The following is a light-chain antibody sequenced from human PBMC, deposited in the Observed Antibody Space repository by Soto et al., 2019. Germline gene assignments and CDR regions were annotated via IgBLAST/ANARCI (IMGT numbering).Light chain of an antibody. Sequence: DIQMTQSPSSLSASVGDRVTITCRASQDIRNDLGWYQQKPGKAPKLLIYAASTLQSGVPSRFSGSGSGTDFTLTISCLQSEDFATYYCQQYYSYPRTFGQGTKVDIK. CDR1: QDIRND. V-gene: IGKV1-17*01. CDR2: AAS. J-gene: IGKJ1*01. CDR3: QQYYSYPRT.